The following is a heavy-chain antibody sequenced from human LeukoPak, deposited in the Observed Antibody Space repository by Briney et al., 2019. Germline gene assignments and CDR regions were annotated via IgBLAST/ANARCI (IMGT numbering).Heavy chain of an antibody. Sequence: GGSLRLSCAASGFTFSSYWMSWVRQAPGKGLEWVANIKQDGSEKYYVDSVKGRFTISRDNAKNSLYLQMNSLRAEDTAVYYCARGFYCSSTSCFPMYYYYMDVWGKGTTVTISS. CDR2: IKQDGSEK. V-gene: IGHV3-7*01. D-gene: IGHD2-2*01. CDR1: GFTFSSYW. CDR3: ARGFYCSSTSCFPMYYYYMDV. J-gene: IGHJ6*03.